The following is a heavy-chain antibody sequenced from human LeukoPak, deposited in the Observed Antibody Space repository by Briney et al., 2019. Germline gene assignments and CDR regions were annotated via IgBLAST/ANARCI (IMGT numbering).Heavy chain of an antibody. Sequence: GGSLRLSCAVSGFTFSSYWMHWVRQAPGKGLVWVSRIDRDGSRINYADSVKGRFTISRDNGKNTLFLQMNSLRAEDAAVYCCVRGNDYGGPHYWGQGTLVTVSS. D-gene: IGHD4-23*01. J-gene: IGHJ4*02. V-gene: IGHV3-74*01. CDR1: GFTFSSYW. CDR3: VRGNDYGGPHY. CDR2: IDRDGSRI.